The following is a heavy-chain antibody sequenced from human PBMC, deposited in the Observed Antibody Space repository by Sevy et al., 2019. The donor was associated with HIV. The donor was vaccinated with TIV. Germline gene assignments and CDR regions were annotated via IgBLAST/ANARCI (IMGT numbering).Heavy chain of an antibody. CDR3: ARDDIVVVTLAFDI. CDR1: GFTFRSYA. D-gene: IGHD2-21*02. Sequence: GGSLRLSCAASGFTFRSYAMHWVRQAPGKGLEWVAVISYDGSNKYYADSVKGRFTISRDNSKNTLYLQMNSLRAEDTAVYYCARDDIVVVTLAFDIWGQGTMVTVSS. CDR2: ISYDGSNK. V-gene: IGHV3-30-3*01. J-gene: IGHJ3*02.